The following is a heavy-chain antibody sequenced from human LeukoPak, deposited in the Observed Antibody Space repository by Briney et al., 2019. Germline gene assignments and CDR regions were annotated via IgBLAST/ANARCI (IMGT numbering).Heavy chain of an antibody. Sequence: ASVKVSCKASGYTFTRYGISWVRQAPGQGLEWMGWISAYNGNTNDPQKPQRRVAMTTYTSTSTGYMELRSMRPDGTAVYYCARIEDSNSWPYGMDVWGQGTTVSVSS. D-gene: IGHD2-2*01. V-gene: IGHV1-18*01. CDR3: ARIEDSNSWPYGMDV. J-gene: IGHJ6*02. CDR2: ISAYNGNT. CDR1: GYTFTRYG.